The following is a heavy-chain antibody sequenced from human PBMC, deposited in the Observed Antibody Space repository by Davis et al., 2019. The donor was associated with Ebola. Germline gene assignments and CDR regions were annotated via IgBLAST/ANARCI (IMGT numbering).Heavy chain of an antibody. V-gene: IGHV4-39*01. D-gene: IGHD1-26*01. Sequence: MPSETLSLTCTVSGGSFSSGPYSWGWIRQPPGKGLEWIGCISDSGNTYYNPSLKSRVTMSVDTSKKQFSLNLNSVTAADTAVYYCAKPSGSYQNWFDPWGQGTLVTVSS. CDR2: ISDSGNT. CDR3: AKPSGSYQNWFDP. J-gene: IGHJ5*02. CDR1: GGSFSSGPYS.